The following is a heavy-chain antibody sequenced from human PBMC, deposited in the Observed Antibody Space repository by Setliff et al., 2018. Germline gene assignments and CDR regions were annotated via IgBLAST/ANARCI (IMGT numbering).Heavy chain of an antibody. D-gene: IGHD3-22*01. CDR2: TIPMFGTR. CDR3: VREGVDSRSSTDYRYYMDV. J-gene: IGHJ6*03. Sequence: GASVKVSCKASGGTFSNYGISWVRQALGQGLEWMGGTIPMFGTRNYARKFQGRVTIITDESTSTAYMQLTSLGSEDTAVYYCVREGVDSRSSTDYRYYMDVWGKGTTVTVS. V-gene: IGHV1-69*05. CDR1: GGTFSNYG.